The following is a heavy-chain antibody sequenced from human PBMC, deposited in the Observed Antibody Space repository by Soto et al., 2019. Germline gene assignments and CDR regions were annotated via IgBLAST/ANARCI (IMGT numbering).Heavy chain of an antibody. V-gene: IGHV3-21*01. CDR3: ARDLRDIVVVPAAFDAFDI. J-gene: IGHJ3*02. CDR2: ISSSSSYI. D-gene: IGHD2-2*01. CDR1: GFTFSSYS. Sequence: PGGSLRLSCAASGFTFSSYSMNWVRQAPGKGLEWVSSISSSSSYIYYADSVKGRFTISRDNAKNSLYLQMNSLRAEDTAVYYCARDLRDIVVVPAAFDAFDIWGQGTMVTVSS.